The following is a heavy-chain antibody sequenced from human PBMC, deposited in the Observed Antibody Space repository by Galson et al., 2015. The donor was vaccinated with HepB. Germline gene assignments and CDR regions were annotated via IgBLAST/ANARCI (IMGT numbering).Heavy chain of an antibody. CDR3: ARSPIGYCSGGSCYEDY. J-gene: IGHJ4*02. D-gene: IGHD2-15*01. Sequence: ETLSLTCTVSGGSISSYYWSWIRQPPGKGLEWIGYIYYSGSTNYNPSLKSRVTISVDTSKNQFSLKLSSVTAADTAVYYCARSPIGYCSGGSCYEDYWGQGTLVTVSS. CDR1: GGSISSYY. CDR2: IYYSGST. V-gene: IGHV4-59*08.